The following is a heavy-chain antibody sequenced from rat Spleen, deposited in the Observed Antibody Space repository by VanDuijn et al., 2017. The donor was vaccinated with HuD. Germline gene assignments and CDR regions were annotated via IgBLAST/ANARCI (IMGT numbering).Heavy chain of an antibody. J-gene: IGHJ2*01. D-gene: IGHD1-9*01. CDR3: ARKGGMGITLFDY. CDR1: GFTFSDYY. Sequence: EVQLVESDGGLVQPGRSLKLSCAASGFTFSDYYMAWVRQAPTKGLEWVATISYDGSSTYYRDSVKGRFTISRDNAKSTLYLQMDSLRSEDTATDYCARKGGMGITLFDYWGQGVMVTVSS. CDR2: ISYDGSST. V-gene: IGHV5-29*01.